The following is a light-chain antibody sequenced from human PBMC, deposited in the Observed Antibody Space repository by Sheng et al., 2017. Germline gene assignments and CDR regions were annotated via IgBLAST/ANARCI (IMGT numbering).Light chain of an antibody. CDR2: EDT. CDR3: QAWDSSTVI. V-gene: IGLV3-1*01. CDR1: KLGDKF. J-gene: IGLJ2*01. Sequence: SYELTQPPSASVSPGQTVTITCSGDKLGDKFACWYQQKPGQSPVLVIYEDTKRPSGIPDRFSGSNSWEHSHSDHQAGTQAIDEADYYCQAWDSSTVIFGGGTKLTVL.